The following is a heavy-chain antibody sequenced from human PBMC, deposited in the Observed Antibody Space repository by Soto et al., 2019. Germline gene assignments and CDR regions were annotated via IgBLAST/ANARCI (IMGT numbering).Heavy chain of an antibody. CDR3: ARGGSPPYYYYYMDV. Sequence: ASVKVSCKASGYTFTSYGISWVRQAPGQGLEWMGWMNPNSGNTGYAQKFQGRVTMTRNTSISTAYMELSSLRSEDTAVYYCARGGSPPYYYYYMDVWGKGTTVTVSS. V-gene: IGHV1-8*02. CDR2: MNPNSGNT. J-gene: IGHJ6*03. CDR1: GYTFTSYG.